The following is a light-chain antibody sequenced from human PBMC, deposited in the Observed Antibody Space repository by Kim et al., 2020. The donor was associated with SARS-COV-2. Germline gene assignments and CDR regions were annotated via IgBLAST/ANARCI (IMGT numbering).Light chain of an antibody. CDR3: QQYNDYSWT. CDR1: QSVDSN. Sequence: VSPGERATLSCRASQSVDSNLAWYQHKPGQSPSLLIYGSSTRATGTPDRFSGSGSGTEFTLSISSLQSEDFAVYYCQQYNDYSWTFGQGTKVDIK. V-gene: IGKV3-15*01. J-gene: IGKJ1*01. CDR2: GSS.